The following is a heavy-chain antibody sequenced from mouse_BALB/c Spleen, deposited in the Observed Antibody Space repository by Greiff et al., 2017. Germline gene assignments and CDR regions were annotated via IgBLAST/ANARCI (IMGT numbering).Heavy chain of an antibody. V-gene: IGHV5-12-2*01. CDR3: ARRRGYDGDYFDY. J-gene: IGHJ2*01. Sequence: EVKLMESGGGLVQPGGSLKLSCAASGFTFSSYTMSWVRQTPEKRLEWVAYISNGGGSTYYPDTVKGRFTISRDNAKNTLYLQMSSLKSEDTAMYYCARRRGYDGDYFDYWGQGTTLTVSS. CDR1: GFTFSSYT. CDR2: ISNGGGST. D-gene: IGHD2-2*01.